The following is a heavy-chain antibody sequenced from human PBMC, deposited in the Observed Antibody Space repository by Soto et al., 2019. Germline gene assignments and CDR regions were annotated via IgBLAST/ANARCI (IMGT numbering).Heavy chain of an antibody. CDR3: ARDVQLEDYYYYGMDV. CDR1: GYTFTGYY. V-gene: IGHV1-2*02. D-gene: IGHD6-6*01. Sequence: ASVKVSCKASGYTFTGYYMHWVRQAPGQGLEWMGWINPNSGGTNYAQKFQGRVTMTRDTSISTAYMELSRLRSDDTAVYYCARDVQLEDYYYYGMDVWGQGTTVTVS. CDR2: INPNSGGT. J-gene: IGHJ6*02.